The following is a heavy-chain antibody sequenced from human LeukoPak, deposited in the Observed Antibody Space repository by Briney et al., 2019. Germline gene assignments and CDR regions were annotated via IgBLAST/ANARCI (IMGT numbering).Heavy chain of an antibody. V-gene: IGHV3-23*01. CDR2: ISGSGGST. CDR1: GFTFSSYA. CDR3: TSPIAVAGTGDI. Sequence: GGSLRLSCAASGFTFSSYAMSWVRQAPGKGLEWVSAISGSGGSTYYADSVKGRFTISRDNSKNTLYLQMNSLRAEDTAVYYCTSPIAVAGTGDIWGQGTMVTVSS. D-gene: IGHD6-19*01. J-gene: IGHJ3*02.